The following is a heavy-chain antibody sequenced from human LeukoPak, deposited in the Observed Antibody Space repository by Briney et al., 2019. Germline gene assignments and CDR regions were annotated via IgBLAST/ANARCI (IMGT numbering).Heavy chain of an antibody. CDR3: ARGITMMIVAPGY. V-gene: IGHV3-53*01. CDR2: IYSNNIT. J-gene: IGHJ4*02. Sequence: GGSLRLSCAASGFAVSSNYMSWVRQAPGKGLEWVSVIYSNNITYYADSVKGRFTISRDNSKNTLYLQMNSLRADDTAVYCCARGITMMIVAPGYWGQGTLVTVSS. D-gene: IGHD3-22*01. CDR1: GFAVSSNY.